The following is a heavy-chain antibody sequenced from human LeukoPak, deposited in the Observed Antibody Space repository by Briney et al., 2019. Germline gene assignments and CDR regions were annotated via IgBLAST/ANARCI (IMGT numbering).Heavy chain of an antibody. V-gene: IGHV4-4*07. CDR1: GGSISSYY. J-gene: IGHJ4*02. Sequence: SETLSLTCTVSGGSISSYYWSWIRQPAGKGLEWIGRIHASGSTNYNPSLKSRLTIPVDTSKNQFSLKLSSVTAADTAVYCCARDGGSGWYGDWGQGTLVTVSS. CDR3: ARDGGSGWYGD. CDR2: IHASGST. D-gene: IGHD6-19*01.